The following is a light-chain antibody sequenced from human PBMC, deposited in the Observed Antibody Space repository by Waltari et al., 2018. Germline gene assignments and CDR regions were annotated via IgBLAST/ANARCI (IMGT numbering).Light chain of an antibody. Sequence: EIVLTQSPGTLSLSPGQTATLSCRASQSVGRTLAWYQQKSGRAPSLLIYGASIMATGIPDRFSGRGSGTDFSLTIREVEPEDFAVYHCQHYLRLPVTFGQGTKVEI. CDR1: QSVGRT. V-gene: IGKV3-20*01. CDR2: GAS. J-gene: IGKJ1*01. CDR3: QHYLRLPVT.